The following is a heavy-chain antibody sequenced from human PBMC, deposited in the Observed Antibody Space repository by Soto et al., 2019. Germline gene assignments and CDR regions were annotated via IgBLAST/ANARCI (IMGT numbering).Heavy chain of an antibody. D-gene: IGHD3-3*01. J-gene: IGHJ6*02. CDR1: GFTFSSYG. V-gene: IGHV3-33*01. CDR3: ARGLRITIFGVVIYYGMDV. Sequence: QVQLVESGGGVVQPGRSLRLSCAASGFTFSSYGMHWVRQAPGKGLEWVAVIWYDGSNKYYADSVKGRFTISRDNSKNTLYLQMNSLRAEDTAVYYCARGLRITIFGVVIYYGMDVWGQGTTVTVSS. CDR2: IWYDGSNK.